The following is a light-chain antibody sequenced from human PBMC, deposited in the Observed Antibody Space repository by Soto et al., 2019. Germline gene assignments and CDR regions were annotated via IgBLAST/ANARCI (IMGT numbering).Light chain of an antibody. Sequence: QSVLTQPRSVSGSPGQSVTISCTGTSSDVGGYNYVSWYQQHPGKAPKLMIYDVSKRPSGVPDRFSGSKSGNTASLTISGLQAEDEADYSCCSYAVSSYVFGTGTKVTVL. CDR1: SSDVGGYNY. V-gene: IGLV2-11*01. CDR3: CSYAVSSYV. J-gene: IGLJ1*01. CDR2: DVS.